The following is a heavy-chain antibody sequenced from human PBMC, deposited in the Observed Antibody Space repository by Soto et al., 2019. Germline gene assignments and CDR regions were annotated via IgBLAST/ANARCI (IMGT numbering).Heavy chain of an antibody. CDR2: TYYSGST. CDR3: ARVRGTAGKRYFDY. V-gene: IGHV4-59*01. CDR1: GGSMIAYY. Sequence: SETLSLTCTVSGGSMIAYYWNWMRQPPGKGLQWIGYTYYSGSTTYNPSLKSRVTISVDSSKNQFSLKLDSVTPADTAVYYCARVRGTAGKRYFDYWGQGTTVTVSS. J-gene: IGHJ4*03. D-gene: IGHD6-13*01.